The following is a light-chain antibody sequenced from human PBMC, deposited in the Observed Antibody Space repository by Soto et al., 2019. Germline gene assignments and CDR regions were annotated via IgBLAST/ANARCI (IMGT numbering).Light chain of an antibody. CDR2: GIS. CDR3: QQRKNWQVT. V-gene: IGKV3D-20*02. CDR1: QTVTSTY. Sequence: EVVMTQSPATLSVSPGERATLSCRASQTVTSTYLAWYQQKPGQAPRLLIYGISSRATGVPARFSGSGSGTDFTLTISSLEPEDFAVYYCQQRKNWQVTFGQGTRLENK. J-gene: IGKJ5*01.